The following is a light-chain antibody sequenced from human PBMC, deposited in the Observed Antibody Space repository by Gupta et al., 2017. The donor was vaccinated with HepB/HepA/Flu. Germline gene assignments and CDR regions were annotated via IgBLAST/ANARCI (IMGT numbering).Light chain of an antibody. CDR2: AES. V-gene: IGKV1-39*01. CDR1: PSISSY. Sequence: DIQITQSPSSLSAAVGDRGTITCRASPSISSYLNWYHQKPGKVPKLLIYAESSLQSGVPSRVSGSGCATDFSLPTSSLQHADFFTYYCYQSYSTSRFTFGRGTKVEIK. J-gene: IGKJ4*01. CDR3: YQSYSTSRFT.